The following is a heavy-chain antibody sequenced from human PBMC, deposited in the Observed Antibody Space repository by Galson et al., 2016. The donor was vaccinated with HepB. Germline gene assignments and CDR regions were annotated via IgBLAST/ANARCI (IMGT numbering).Heavy chain of an antibody. V-gene: IGHV3-21*01. CDR1: GFTFSSYS. D-gene: IGHD1-1*01. J-gene: IGHJ4*02. CDR3: ARDTGWNDQFDY. Sequence: SLRLSCAASGFTFSSYSMNWVRQAPGKGLEWVSSISSSSSYIYYADSVKGRFTISRDNAKNSLYLQMSSLRAEDTAVYYCARDTGWNDQFDYWGQGTLVTVSS. CDR2: ISSSSSYI.